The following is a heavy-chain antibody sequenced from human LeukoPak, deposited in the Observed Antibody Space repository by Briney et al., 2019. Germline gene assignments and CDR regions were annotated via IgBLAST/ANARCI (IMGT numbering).Heavy chain of an antibody. V-gene: IGHV3-21*01. J-gene: IGHJ4*02. CDR1: GFTFSSYS. CDR3: ARDSYYYDSSGYYPPPF. D-gene: IGHD3-22*01. CDR2: ISSSSGYI. Sequence: GGSLRLSCAASGFTFSSYSMNWVRQAPGKGLEWVSSISSSSGYIYYADSVKGQFTISRDNAKNSLYLQMNSLRAEDTAVYYCARDSYYYDSSGYYPPPFWGQGTLVTVSS.